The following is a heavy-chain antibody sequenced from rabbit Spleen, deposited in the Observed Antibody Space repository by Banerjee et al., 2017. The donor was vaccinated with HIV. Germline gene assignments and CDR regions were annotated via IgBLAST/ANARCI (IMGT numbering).Heavy chain of an antibody. Sequence: QTLEESGGDLVKPGASLTLTCTASGFSFSYRQVMCWVRQAPGKGLEWIACINAINGNAVYANWAKRRFTISKTSSTTVSLQVTSLTGADTATYFCAGGGSTDYSDFDRLWGPGTLVTVS. J-gene: IGHJ4*01. CDR3: AGGGSTDYSDFDRL. CDR1: GFSFSYRQV. CDR2: INAINGNA. V-gene: IGHV1S40*01. D-gene: IGHD8-1*01.